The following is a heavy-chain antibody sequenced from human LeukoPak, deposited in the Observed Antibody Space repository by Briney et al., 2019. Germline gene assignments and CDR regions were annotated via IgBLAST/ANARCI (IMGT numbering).Heavy chain of an antibody. CDR2: IRSKAYGGTT. V-gene: IGHV3-49*03. J-gene: IGHJ4*02. Sequence: GGSLRLSCTASGFTFGDYAMSWFRQAPGKGLEWVGFIRSKAYGGTTEDAASVKGRFTISRDNSKNALYLQMNSLRVEDTAVYYCARDSSMLRGPLVIYYFDFWGQGTLVTVSS. CDR3: ARDSSMLRGPLVIYYFDF. CDR1: GFTFGDYA. D-gene: IGHD3-10*01.